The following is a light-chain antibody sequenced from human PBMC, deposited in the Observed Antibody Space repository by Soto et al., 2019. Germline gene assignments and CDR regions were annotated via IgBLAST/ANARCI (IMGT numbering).Light chain of an antibody. CDR2: LGS. CDR1: QSLLHSNGYNY. J-gene: IGKJ1*01. CDR3: MQFTHWPWT. Sequence: DRVLNHSPLSLPVTPGEPASISCRSSQSLLHSNGYNYLDWYLQKPGQSPQLLIYLGSNRSSGVPDRFSGSGSGTDFTLKISRVEAEDVGVYYCMQFTHWPWTFGQGTKVDIK. V-gene: IGKV2-28*01.